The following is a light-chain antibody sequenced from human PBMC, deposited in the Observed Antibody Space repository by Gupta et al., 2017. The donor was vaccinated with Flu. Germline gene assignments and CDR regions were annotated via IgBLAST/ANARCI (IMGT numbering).Light chain of an antibody. CDR2: WAS. J-gene: IGKJ3*01. V-gene: IGKV4-1*01. Sequence: DIVMTQSPDSLAVSLGERATINCKSSQSGLYSPNNKNYLAWYQQKPGQPPKLLIYWASTRESGVPDRFSGRGSGTDFTLTISSLQAEDVAVYYCQQDDSTPFTFGHGTKVDIK. CDR1: QSGLYSPNNKNY. CDR3: QQDDSTPFT.